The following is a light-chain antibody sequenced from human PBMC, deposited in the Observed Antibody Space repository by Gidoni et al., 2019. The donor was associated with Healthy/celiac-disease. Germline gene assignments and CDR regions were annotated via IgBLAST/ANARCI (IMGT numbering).Light chain of an antibody. CDR3: QQYTNWPRT. CDR1: QSVSSN. J-gene: IGKJ1*01. CDR2: GAS. Sequence: DIVMTQSPAPLSVSPGEGATLSSRASQSVSSNLAWYQQKPGQAPSLLIYGASTRATGIPARYSGSGSGTEFTLTISSLQSEDFAVYYCQQYTNWPRTFXQXTKVEIK. V-gene: IGKV3-15*01.